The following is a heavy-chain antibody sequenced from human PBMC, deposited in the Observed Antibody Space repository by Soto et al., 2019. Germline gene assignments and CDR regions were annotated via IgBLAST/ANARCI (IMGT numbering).Heavy chain of an antibody. CDR3: ARGGGVLRFLEWSRPTNWFDP. D-gene: IGHD3-3*01. Sequence: WETLSLTCAVSGYSISSGYYWGWIRQPPGKGLEWIGSIYHSGSTYYNPSLKSRVTISVDTSKNQFSLKLSSVTAADTAVYYCARGGGVLRFLEWSRPTNWFDPWGQGTLVTSPQ. V-gene: IGHV4-38-2*01. CDR1: GYSISSGYY. J-gene: IGHJ5*02. CDR2: IYHSGST.